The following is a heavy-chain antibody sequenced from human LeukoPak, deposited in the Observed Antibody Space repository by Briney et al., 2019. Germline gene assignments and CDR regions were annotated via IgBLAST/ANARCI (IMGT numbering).Heavy chain of an antibody. CDR1: GFTFSSYW. V-gene: IGHV4-39*01. CDR3: IRSSWYNDWFDP. D-gene: IGHD6-13*01. Sequence: PGGSLRLSCAASGFTFSSYWMNWVRQPPGKGLEWIGSIYYSGSTYYNPSLKSRVTISVDTSKNQFSLKLSSVTAADTAVYYCIRSSWYNDWFDPWGQGTLVTVSS. CDR2: IYYSGST. J-gene: IGHJ5*02.